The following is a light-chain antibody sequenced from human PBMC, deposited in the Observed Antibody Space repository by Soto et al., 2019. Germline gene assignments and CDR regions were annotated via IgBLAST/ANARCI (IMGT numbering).Light chain of an antibody. CDR1: QGIRND. Sequence: AIQMTQSPSSLSASVGDRITITCRASQGIRNDLAWYQHKPGKAPNLLIYSASTLQSGVPSRFSGSGSGTDFTLTISSLQAEDFATYYCLQDYNYPLNFGGGTKVDIK. V-gene: IGKV1-6*01. J-gene: IGKJ4*01. CDR2: SAS. CDR3: LQDYNYPLN.